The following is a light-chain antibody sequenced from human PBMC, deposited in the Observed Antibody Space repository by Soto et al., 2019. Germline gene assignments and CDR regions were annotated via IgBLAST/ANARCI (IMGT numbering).Light chain of an antibody. V-gene: IGLV2-14*01. J-gene: IGLJ1*01. Sequence: QSALTQPASVSGSPGQSITISCPGTSSDVGSYNYVSWYQQHPGKAPKLMIYEVSDRHSGISSRFSGSKSGNTASLTISGLQTEDEADYYCSSYTSSSTRFGTGTKVTVL. CDR1: SSDVGSYNY. CDR2: EVS. CDR3: SSYTSSSTR.